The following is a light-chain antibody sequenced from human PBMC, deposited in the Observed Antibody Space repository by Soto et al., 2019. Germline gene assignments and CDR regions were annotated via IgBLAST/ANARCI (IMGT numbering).Light chain of an antibody. CDR1: QSVGSY. J-gene: IGKJ2*01. Sequence: EIVLTQSPGTLSLSPGERATLSCRASQSVGSYLTWYQQKPGQAPRLLIYGASSRATGIPDRFSGSGSGTDFILTITRLEPGDFAVYYCQQYDSSPRTFGQGTKLEIK. CDR2: GAS. V-gene: IGKV3-20*01. CDR3: QQYDSSPRT.